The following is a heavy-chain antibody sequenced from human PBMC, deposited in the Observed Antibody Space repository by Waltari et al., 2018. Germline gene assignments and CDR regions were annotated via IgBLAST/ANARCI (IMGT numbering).Heavy chain of an antibody. V-gene: IGHV1-24*01. D-gene: IGHD1-26*01. Sequence: QVQLVQSGAEVKKPGASVKVSCKVSGNTLTGLSMHWVRQAPGKGLEWMGGFEPEDGETIYAQKFQGRVTMTEDTSTDTAYMELSSLRSDDTAVYYCATSGTYYFHWFDPWGQGTLVTVSS. J-gene: IGHJ5*02. CDR1: GNTLTGLS. CDR2: FEPEDGET. CDR3: ATSGTYYFHWFDP.